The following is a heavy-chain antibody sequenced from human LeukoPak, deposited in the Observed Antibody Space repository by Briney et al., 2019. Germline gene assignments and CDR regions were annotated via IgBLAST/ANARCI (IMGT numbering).Heavy chain of an antibody. J-gene: IGHJ4*02. CDR1: GYTFTGYY. Sequence: GASVKVSCKASGYTFTGYYMHWVRQALGQGLEWMGWINPNSGGTNYAQKFQGWVTMTRDTSISTAYMELSRLRSDDTAVYYCARVRSGSYGSGWYDYWGQGTLVTVSS. V-gene: IGHV1-2*04. D-gene: IGHD6-19*01. CDR3: ARVRSGSYGSGWYDY. CDR2: INPNSGGT.